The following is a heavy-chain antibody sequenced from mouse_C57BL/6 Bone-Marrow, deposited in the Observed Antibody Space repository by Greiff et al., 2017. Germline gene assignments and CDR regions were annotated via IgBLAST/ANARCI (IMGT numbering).Heavy chain of an antibody. CDR3: ARYYDGYYFDV. CDR1: GYAFSSSW. V-gene: IGHV1-82*01. D-gene: IGHD2-3*01. Sequence: QVQLQQSGPELVKPGASVKISCKASGYAFSSSWMNWVKQRPGKGLEWIGRIYPGDGDTNYNVKFKGKATLTADKSSSTAYMQLSSLTSDDSAVYVCARYYDGYYFDVWGTGTTVTVSS. CDR2: IYPGDGDT. J-gene: IGHJ1*03.